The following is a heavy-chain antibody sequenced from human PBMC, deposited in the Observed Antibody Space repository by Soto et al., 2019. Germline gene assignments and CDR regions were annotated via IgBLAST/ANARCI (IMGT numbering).Heavy chain of an antibody. J-gene: IGHJ4*02. Sequence: EVQVVESGGDLVEPGGSLRLSCVTSGFMFSSAWMSWVRQAPGKGLEWVARIKSTKDGGARDYAAPVNGRFSISRDDSKSTGYLQMNSLRVEDTALYYCVEGWNDFWGQGTLVTVSS. D-gene: IGHD1-1*01. CDR1: GFMFSSAW. CDR3: VEGWNDF. CDR2: IKSTKDGGAR. V-gene: IGHV3-15*01.